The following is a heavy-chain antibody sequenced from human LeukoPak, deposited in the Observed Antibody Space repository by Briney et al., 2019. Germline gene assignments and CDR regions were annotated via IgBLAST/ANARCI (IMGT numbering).Heavy chain of an antibody. V-gene: IGHV1-8*01. J-gene: IGHJ6*02. Sequence: ASVKVSCKASGYTFTSYDINWVRQATGQGLECMGCMNPNRGNTGYTHKFQGRVTMPRNTSISTDYMELSSLRSEDTAVYYCARVNDILTGYYSGPLSLYYYGMDVWGQGTTVTVSS. CDR3: ARVNDILTGYYSGPLSLYYYGMDV. D-gene: IGHD3-9*01. CDR2: MNPNRGNT. CDR1: GYTFTSYD.